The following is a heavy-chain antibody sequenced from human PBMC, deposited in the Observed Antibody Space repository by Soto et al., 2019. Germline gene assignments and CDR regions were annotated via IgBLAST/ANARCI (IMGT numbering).Heavy chain of an antibody. D-gene: IGHD1-1*01. CDR1: GFTFSSYA. V-gene: IGHV3-30-3*01. CDR3: ARDRLRYNWNDFPYYYYGMDV. Sequence: QVQLVESGGGVVQPGRSLRLSCAASGFTFSSYAMHWVRQAPGKGLEWVAVISYDASNKNYAASVKGRFTISRDNSKNTLYMQMNSLRAEDTAVYYCARDRLRYNWNDFPYYYYGMDVWGHGTTVTVSS. J-gene: IGHJ6*02. CDR2: ISYDASNK.